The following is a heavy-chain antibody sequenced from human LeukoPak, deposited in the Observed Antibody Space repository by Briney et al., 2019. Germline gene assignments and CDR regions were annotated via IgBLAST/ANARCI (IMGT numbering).Heavy chain of an antibody. CDR1: GGSISGYY. J-gene: IGHJ6*03. V-gene: IGHV4-59*12. D-gene: IGHD3-10*01. CDR3: ARGRNYYGSGSWNYYYMDV. Sequence: SETLSLTCTVSGGSISGYYWTWIRQPPGKGLEWIGYMYYNGNTNYNPSLKSQVTISVDPSKNQFSLKLTSVTTADTAVYYCARGRNYYGSGSWNYYYMDVWGKGTTVTVSS. CDR2: MYYNGNT.